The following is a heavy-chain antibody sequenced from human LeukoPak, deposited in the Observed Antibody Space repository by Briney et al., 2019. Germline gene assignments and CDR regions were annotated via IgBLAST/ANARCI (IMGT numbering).Heavy chain of an antibody. CDR2: IHHSGHT. D-gene: IGHD2-2*01. CDR1: GDSVISGTSF. J-gene: IGHJ4*02. V-gene: IGHV4-31*03. Sequence: PSQTLSLTCTVSGDSVISGTSFWGWIRQHPGKGLEWVGYIHHSGHTYDNPSLQSRVIISMDKSENQFSLKLNSVTAADTAVYYRARYCSSTSCPFDYWGQGALVTVSS. CDR3: ARYCSSTSCPFDY.